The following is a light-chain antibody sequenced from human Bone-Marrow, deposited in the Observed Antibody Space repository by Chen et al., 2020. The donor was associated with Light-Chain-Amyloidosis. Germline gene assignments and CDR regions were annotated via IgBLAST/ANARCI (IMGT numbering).Light chain of an antibody. CDR2: WAS. CDR3: QQYYSTPDT. J-gene: IGKJ2*01. Sequence: DIVMTQSPDSLAVSLVERATINCKSSESLLYRSNNKNYLGWYQQKPGQSPKRLMYWASTRESGVPDRFSGSGSGTDFTLTISSLQAEDVAVYDCQQYYSTPDTFGQGTKLEIQ. V-gene: IGKV4-1*01. CDR1: ESLLYRSNNKNY.